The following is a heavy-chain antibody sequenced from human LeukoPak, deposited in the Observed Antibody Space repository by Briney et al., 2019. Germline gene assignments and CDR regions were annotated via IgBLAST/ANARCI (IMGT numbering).Heavy chain of an antibody. Sequence: ASVKVSCKASGYTFTGYYMHWVRQAPGQGLEWMGRINPNSGGTNYAQKLQGRVTMTRDTSISTAYMGLSRLRSDDTAVYYCARDRYYYDSSGQIDYWGQGTLVTVSS. CDR3: ARDRYYYDSSGQIDY. V-gene: IGHV1-2*06. CDR2: INPNSGGT. CDR1: GYTFTGYY. D-gene: IGHD3-22*01. J-gene: IGHJ4*02.